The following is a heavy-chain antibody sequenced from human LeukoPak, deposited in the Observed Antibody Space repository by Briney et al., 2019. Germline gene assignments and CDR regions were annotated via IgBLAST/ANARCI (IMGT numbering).Heavy chain of an antibody. CDR3: ARVRRAKRQNRYYFYYYMDV. CDR2: IKQDGSEK. J-gene: IGHJ6*03. V-gene: IGHV3-7*01. D-gene: IGHD1-14*01. Sequence: GGSLRLSCAASGFTFSSYWMSWVRQAPGKGLGWVANIKQDGSEKYYVDSVKGRFTISRDNAKDSLYLQRNSLRAEDTAVHFCARVRRAKRQNRYYFYYYMDVWGKGTTVTISS. CDR1: GFTFSSYW.